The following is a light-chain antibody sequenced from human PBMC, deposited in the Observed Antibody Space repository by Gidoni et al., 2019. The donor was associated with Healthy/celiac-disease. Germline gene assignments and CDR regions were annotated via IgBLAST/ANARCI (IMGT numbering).Light chain of an antibody. Sequence: DIQMTQSPSTLSASVGDRVTITCRTSQSIRSWLAWYQQKPGKAPKLLIYTASSLESGVPSRFSGSGSGTEFTLTISSLQPDDFATYYCQQSMGLTFXGXTKVEIK. CDR3: QQSMGLT. V-gene: IGKV1-5*03. CDR2: TAS. CDR1: QSIRSW. J-gene: IGKJ4*01.